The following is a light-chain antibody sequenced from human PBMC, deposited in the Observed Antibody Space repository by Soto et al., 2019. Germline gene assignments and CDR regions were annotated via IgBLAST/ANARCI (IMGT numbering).Light chain of an antibody. CDR1: SSNIGTNS. CDR3: AAWDDSLSAFVV. CDR2: RNN. Sequence: QAVVTQPPSTSGTPGQRVTMSCSGSSSNIGTNSVKWYQQLPGTAPKLLIYRNNQRPSGVPDRFSGSKSGTSASLAISGLQSDDEADYYCAAWDDSLSAFVVFGGGTQLTVL. V-gene: IGLV1-44*01. J-gene: IGLJ2*01.